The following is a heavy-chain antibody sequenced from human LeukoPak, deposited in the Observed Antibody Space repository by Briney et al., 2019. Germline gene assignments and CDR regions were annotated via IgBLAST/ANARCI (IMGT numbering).Heavy chain of an antibody. D-gene: IGHD1-26*01. V-gene: IGHV1-2*02. CDR1: GYTFTGYY. J-gene: IGHJ4*02. CDR3: ARQGLHREQGPNDY. CDR2: INPNSGGT. Sequence: ASVKVSCKASGYTFTGYYMHWVRQAPGQGLEWMGWINPNSGGTNYAQKFQGRVTMTRDKSIGTAYLQWSSLKASDTAMYYCARQGLHREQGPNDYWGQGTLVTVSS.